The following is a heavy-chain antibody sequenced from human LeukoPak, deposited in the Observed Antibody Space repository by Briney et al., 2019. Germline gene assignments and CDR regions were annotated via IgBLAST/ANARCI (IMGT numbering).Heavy chain of an antibody. V-gene: IGHV4-39*01. CDR2: IYYRGDT. CDR3: VSPRGFSYGYFDY. J-gene: IGHJ4*02. CDR1: GGSISSSSYY. D-gene: IGHD5-18*01. Sequence: PSETLSLTCTVSGGSISSSSYYWGWIRQPPGKGLEWIGSIYYRGDTYYNPSLKSRVTISADTSKNQFSLTLGSVSATDTAVYYCVSPRGFSYGYFDYWGQGTLVTVSS.